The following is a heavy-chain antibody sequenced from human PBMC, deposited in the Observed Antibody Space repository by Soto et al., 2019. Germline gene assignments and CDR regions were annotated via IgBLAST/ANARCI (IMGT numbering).Heavy chain of an antibody. CDR3: TKVGGLYDFWSGPLHFDL. D-gene: IGHD3-3*01. V-gene: IGHV3-9*01. CDR1: GFIFDDFA. J-gene: IGHJ4*02. CDR2: ISWNSDSI. Sequence: EAQLVESGGGLVQPGRSLRLSCAGSGFIFDDFAIHWVRQAPGQGLEWVSGISWNSDSIGYADSVKGRFTISRDNAKNALYLQMNSLRVEDTALYYCTKVGGLYDFWSGPLHFDLWGQGTLVTVSS.